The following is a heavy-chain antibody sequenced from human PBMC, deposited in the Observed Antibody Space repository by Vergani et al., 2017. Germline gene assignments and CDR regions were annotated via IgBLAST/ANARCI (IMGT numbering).Heavy chain of an antibody. J-gene: IGHJ4*02. CDR3: ARHGASGSGPAEFDY. CDR1: GYRFTSYW. CDR2: IYPGDSDT. D-gene: IGHD6-19*01. Sequence: EVPLVLSGAEVKTPGESLKISCKGSGYRFTSYWIGWVRQMPGKGVVWLGIIYPGDSDTRYSLSVQGQVTISADKSISTAYLQWSSLKASDTAMYYCARHGASGSGPAEFDYWGQGTLVTVSS. V-gene: IGHV5-51*01.